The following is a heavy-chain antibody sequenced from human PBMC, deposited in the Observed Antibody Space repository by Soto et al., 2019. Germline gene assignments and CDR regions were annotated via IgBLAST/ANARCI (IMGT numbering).Heavy chain of an antibody. CDR3: ARHMTTVTFDY. D-gene: IGHD4-17*01. CDR1: GGSISSYY. V-gene: IGHV4-39*01. CDR2: IYYSGST. Sequence: SETLSLTCTVSGGSISSYYWGWIRQPPGKGLEWIGSIYYSGSTYYNPSLKSRVTISVDTSKNQFSLKLSSVTAADTAVYYCARHMTTVTFDYWGQGTLVTVSS. J-gene: IGHJ4*02.